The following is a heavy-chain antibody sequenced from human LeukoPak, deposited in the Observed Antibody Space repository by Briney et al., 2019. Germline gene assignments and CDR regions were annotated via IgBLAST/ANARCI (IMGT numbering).Heavy chain of an antibody. D-gene: IGHD6-13*01. CDR2: IYSGGST. CDR1: GFIVSNNY. V-gene: IGHV3-53*01. Sequence: PGGSLRLSCAVSGFIVSNNYMSWVRQAPGKGLEWVSVIYSGGSTYYADSVKGRFTISRDNSKNTLYLQMNSLRAEDTAVYYCARVWADRPWSWYMGAFDIWGQGTMVTVSS. CDR3: ARVWADRPWSWYMGAFDI. J-gene: IGHJ3*02.